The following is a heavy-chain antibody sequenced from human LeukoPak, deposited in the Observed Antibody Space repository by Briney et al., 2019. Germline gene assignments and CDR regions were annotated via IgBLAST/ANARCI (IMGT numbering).Heavy chain of an antibody. CDR3: AVMTTGLYYYYGMDV. CDR2: MNSNSGNT. D-gene: IGHD4-11*01. J-gene: IGHJ6*02. V-gene: IGHV1-8*01. Sequence: GASVKVSCKASGYTFTSYDINWVRQATGQGLEWMGWMNSNSGNTGYAQKFQGRVTMTRNTSISTAYMELSSLRSEDTAVYYCAVMTTGLYYYYGMDVWGQGTTVTVSS. CDR1: GYTFTSYD.